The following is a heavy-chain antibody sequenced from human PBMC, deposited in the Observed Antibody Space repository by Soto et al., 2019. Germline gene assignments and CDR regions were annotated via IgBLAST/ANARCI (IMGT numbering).Heavy chain of an antibody. CDR1: GFTFSGYW. V-gene: IGHV3-7*04. J-gene: IGHJ4*02. CDR2: INQDGSEK. CDR3: ARDPRG. Sequence: ELQLVESGGGLVQPGGSLRLSCVVSGFTFSGYWMSWVRQAPGKGLEWVANINQDGSEKYYVDSVKGRFTISRDNTKNSLFLQVSSLRAGDPAVYFWARDPRGWGQGTLVTVSS. D-gene: IGHD1-26*01.